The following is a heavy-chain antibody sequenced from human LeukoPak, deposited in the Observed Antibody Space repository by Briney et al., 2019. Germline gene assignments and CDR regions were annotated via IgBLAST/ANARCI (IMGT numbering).Heavy chain of an antibody. Sequence: SETLSLTCAVSGYSISSGYYWGWIRQPPVKGLEWIGSIYHSGSTYYNPSLKSRVTISVDTSKNQFSLKLSSVTAADTAVYYCARHGGPSSWHRYDYWGQGTLVTVSS. J-gene: IGHJ4*02. D-gene: IGHD6-13*01. CDR1: GYSISSGYY. CDR2: IYHSGST. CDR3: ARHGGPSSWHRYDY. V-gene: IGHV4-38-2*01.